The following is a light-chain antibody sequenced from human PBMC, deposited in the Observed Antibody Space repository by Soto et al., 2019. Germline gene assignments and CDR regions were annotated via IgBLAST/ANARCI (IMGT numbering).Light chain of an antibody. CDR1: SSNIGSNT. CDR2: SNT. J-gene: IGLJ2*01. CDR3: AASDDSLNGVV. Sequence: QPVLTQPPSASGTPGPRVSISCSGSSSNIGSNTVNWYQQLPGTAPKLLIYSNTQRHSGVPDRFSGSKSGTTASLAISGLHSEDEADYYCAASDDSLNGVVFGGGTQLAVL. V-gene: IGLV1-44*01.